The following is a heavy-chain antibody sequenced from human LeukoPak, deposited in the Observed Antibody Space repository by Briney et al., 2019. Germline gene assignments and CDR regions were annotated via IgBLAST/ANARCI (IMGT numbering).Heavy chain of an antibody. CDR2: IYPGDSDT. D-gene: IGHD4-17*01. J-gene: IGHJ4*02. V-gene: IGHV5-51*01. CDR3: ARSPCTVNLDY. CDR1: GYSFTSYW. Sequence: GESLKISCKAPGYSFTSYWIGWVRQMPGNGLEWMGIIYPGDSDTRYSPSFQGQVTISADKSISTAYLQWSSLKASDTAMYYCARSPCTVNLDYWGQGTLVTVSS.